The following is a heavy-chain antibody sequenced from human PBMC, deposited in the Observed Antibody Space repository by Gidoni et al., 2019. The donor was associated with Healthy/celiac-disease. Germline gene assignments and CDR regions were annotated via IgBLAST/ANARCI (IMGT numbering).Heavy chain of an antibody. CDR1: GGTFSSYA. J-gene: IGHJ6*02. CDR3: ARGYCSSTSCYNYYYYGMDV. CDR2: IIPIFGTA. D-gene: IGHD2-2*01. Sequence: QVQLVQSGAEVKKPGSSVKVSCKASGGTFSSYAIRWVRQAPGQGLEWMGGIIPIFGTANYAQKFQGRVTITADESTSTAYMELSSLRSEDTAVYYCARGYCSSTSCYNYYYYGMDVWGQGTTVTVSS. V-gene: IGHV1-69*01.